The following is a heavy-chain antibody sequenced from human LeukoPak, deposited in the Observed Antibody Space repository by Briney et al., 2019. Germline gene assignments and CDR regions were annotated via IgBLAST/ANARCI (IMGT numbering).Heavy chain of an antibody. D-gene: IGHD6-19*01. CDR2: IYYSGST. J-gene: IGHJ4*02. CDR3: ARDSGRAAVAGLQHFDY. CDR1: GGSISSGGYY. Sequence: PSQTLSLTCTVSGGSISSGGYYWSWIRQHPGKGLEWIGYIYYSGSTYYNPSLKSRVTISVDTSKNQFSLKLSSVTAADTAVYYCARDSGRAAVAGLQHFDYWGQGTLVTVSS. V-gene: IGHV4-31*03.